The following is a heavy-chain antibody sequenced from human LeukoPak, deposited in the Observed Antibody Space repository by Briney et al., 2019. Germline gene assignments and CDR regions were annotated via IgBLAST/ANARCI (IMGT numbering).Heavy chain of an antibody. J-gene: IGHJ5*02. CDR1: GFTFDDYA. CDR3: ARDLPEGGVAAAGPNWFDA. V-gene: IGHV3-21*01. CDR2: ISSSSSYI. Sequence: GGSLRLSCAASGFTFDDYAMHWVRQAPGKGLEWVSSISSSSSYIYYADSVKGRFTISRDNAKNSLYLQMNSLRAEDTAVYYCARDLPEGGVAAAGPNWFDAWGQGTLVTVSS. D-gene: IGHD6-13*01.